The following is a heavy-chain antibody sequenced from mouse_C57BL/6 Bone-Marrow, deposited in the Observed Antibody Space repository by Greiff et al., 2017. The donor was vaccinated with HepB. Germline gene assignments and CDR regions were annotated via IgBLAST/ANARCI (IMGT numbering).Heavy chain of an antibody. V-gene: IGHV1-81*01. CDR1: GYTFTSYG. D-gene: IGHD1-1*01. J-gene: IGHJ2*01. CDR2: IYPRSGNT. Sequence: LQESGAELARPGASVKLSCKASGYTFTSYGISWVKQRTGQGLEWIGEIYPRSGNTYYNEKFKGKATLTADKSSSTAYMELRSLTSEDSAVYFCARGDYYGSSFYYFDYWGQGTTLTVSS. CDR3: ARGDYYGSSFYYFDY.